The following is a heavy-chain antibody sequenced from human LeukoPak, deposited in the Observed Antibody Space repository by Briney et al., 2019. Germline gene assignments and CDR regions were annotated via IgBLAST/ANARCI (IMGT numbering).Heavy chain of an antibody. CDR3: AKDGQYYDIWDAFDI. Sequence: PGGSLRLSCAASGFTFSSYWMHWVRQAPGKGLEWVSAISGSGGSTYYADSVKGRFTISRDNSKNTLYLQMNSLRAEDTAVYYCAKDGQYYDIWDAFDIWGQGTMVTVSS. J-gene: IGHJ3*02. CDR2: ISGSGGST. D-gene: IGHD3-9*01. CDR1: GFTFSSYW. V-gene: IGHV3-23*01.